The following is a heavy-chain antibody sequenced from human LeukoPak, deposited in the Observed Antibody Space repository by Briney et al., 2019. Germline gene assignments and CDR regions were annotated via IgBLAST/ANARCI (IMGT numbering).Heavy chain of an antibody. Sequence: PSETLSLTCAVSGVSFNDYYWSWVRQTPGKGLEWIGEINHSGYTNDSPSLKSRVTLSIGTSRKQFSLNLRSVTVADSGIYYCARMTSGYDYWGQGTLVTVSS. CDR3: ARMTSGYDY. CDR1: GVSFNDYY. V-gene: IGHV4-34*01. J-gene: IGHJ4*02. CDR2: INHSGYT. D-gene: IGHD3-10*01.